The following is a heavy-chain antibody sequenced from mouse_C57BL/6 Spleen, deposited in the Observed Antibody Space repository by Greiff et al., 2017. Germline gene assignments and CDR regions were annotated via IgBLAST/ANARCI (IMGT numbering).Heavy chain of an antibody. J-gene: IGHJ3*01. CDR2: ISYDGSN. Sequence: EESGPGLVKPSQSLSLTCSVTGYSITSGYYWNWIRQFPGNKLEWIGYISYDGSNNYNPSLKNRISITRDTSKNQFFLKLNSVTTEDTATYYCARRGRREGYAGRGQGALVTVSA. V-gene: IGHV3-6*01. CDR3: ARRGRREGYAG. D-gene: IGHD2-10*02. CDR1: GYSITSGYY.